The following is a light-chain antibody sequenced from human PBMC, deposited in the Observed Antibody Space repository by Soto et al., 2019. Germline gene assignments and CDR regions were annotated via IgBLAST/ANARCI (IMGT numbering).Light chain of an antibody. CDR3: QTWGTDIHVV. Sequence: QPVLTQSPSASASLGASVKLTCTLSSGHNTYAIAWHQQQPEKGPRYLMKLNSDGSHRKGDGIPDRFSGSSSGAERYLTISSLHSEDEADYYCQTWGTDIHVVFGGGTKLTVL. J-gene: IGLJ2*01. CDR1: SGHNTYA. V-gene: IGLV4-69*01. CDR2: LNSDGSH.